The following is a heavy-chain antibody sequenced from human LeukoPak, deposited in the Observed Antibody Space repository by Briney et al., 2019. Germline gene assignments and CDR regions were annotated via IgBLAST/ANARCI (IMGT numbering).Heavy chain of an antibody. J-gene: IGHJ6*03. CDR3: AGLQGHSYYYMDV. CDR1: GGSFSSYY. CDR2: IDHGGIT. Sequence: SETLSLTCAVYGGSFSSYYWSWIRQPPGRGLEWIGDIDHGGITNCNPSLKSRVTISVDTSKNQFSLTLRPVTAADTAVYYCAGLQGHSYYYMDVWGRGTTVTVSS. V-gene: IGHV4-34*01.